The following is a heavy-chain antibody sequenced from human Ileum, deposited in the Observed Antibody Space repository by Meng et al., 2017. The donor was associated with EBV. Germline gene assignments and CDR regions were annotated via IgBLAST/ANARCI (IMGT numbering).Heavy chain of an antibody. CDR1: RGCISRSDW. Sequence: HVQLQRSGPGLVKPAETLSLTCACSRGCISRSDWWSWLRQPLGKGLEWIGETSHSGSTNYSPSLKSRVTISLDKSKNQLSLKLNSVTAADTAVYYCASSDYYRSDYWGQGTLVTVSS. CDR2: TSHSGST. D-gene: IGHD3-22*01. CDR3: ASSDYYRSDY. J-gene: IGHJ4*02. V-gene: IGHV4-4*02.